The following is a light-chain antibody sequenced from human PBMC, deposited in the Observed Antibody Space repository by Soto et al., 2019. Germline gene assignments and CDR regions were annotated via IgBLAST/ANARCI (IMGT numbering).Light chain of an antibody. Sequence: EIVMTQSRATLSFSPGERATLSCLYSQSVSSNLAWYQQKPGQAPRLLIYGASTRATGIPARFSGSGSGTEFTLTISSLQSEDFAVYYCQQYNNWPPITFGQGTRLEIK. V-gene: IGKV3D-15*01. J-gene: IGKJ5*01. CDR1: QSVSSN. CDR2: GAS. CDR3: QQYNNWPPIT.